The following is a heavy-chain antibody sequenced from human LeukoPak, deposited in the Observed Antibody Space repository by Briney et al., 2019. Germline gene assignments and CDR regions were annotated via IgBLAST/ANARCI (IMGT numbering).Heavy chain of an antibody. CDR1: GFTFSSYG. CDR2: ISYDGSNK. V-gene: IGHV3-30*03. CDR3: ARGSLRRYSYNW. J-gene: IGHJ4*02. D-gene: IGHD5-18*01. Sequence: GGSLRLSCAASGFTFSSYGMHWVRQAPGKGLEWVAVISYDGSNKYYADSVKGRFTISRDSSKNTLYLQMNSLRAEDTAVYFCARGSLRRYSYNWWGQGTLVTVSS.